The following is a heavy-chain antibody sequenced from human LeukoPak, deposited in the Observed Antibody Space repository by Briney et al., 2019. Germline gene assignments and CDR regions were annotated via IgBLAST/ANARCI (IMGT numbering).Heavy chain of an antibody. CDR3: ARQRGIAAAGRSDY. Sequence: ASVKVSCKTSGYTFTSYGISWVRQAPGQGLEWMGWISAYNGNTNYAQKLQGRVTMTTDTSTSTAYMELRSPRSDDTAVYYCARQRGIAAAGRSDYWGQGTLVTVSS. D-gene: IGHD6-13*01. J-gene: IGHJ4*02. CDR2: ISAYNGNT. V-gene: IGHV1-18*01. CDR1: GYTFTSYG.